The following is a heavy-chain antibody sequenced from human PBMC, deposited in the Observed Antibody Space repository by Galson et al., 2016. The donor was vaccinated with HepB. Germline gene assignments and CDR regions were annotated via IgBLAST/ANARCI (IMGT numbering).Heavy chain of an antibody. CDR3: AASRPRYCSGGRCFMDV. D-gene: IGHD2-15*01. CDR1: GGSISSYY. V-gene: IGHV4-59*01. CDR2: IYYSGST. Sequence: ETLSLTCTVSGGSISSYYRSWIRQPPGKGLEWIGYIYYSGSTNYNPSLKSRVTISVDTSKNQFSLKLRSVTAADTAVYYCAASRPRYCSGGRCFMDVWGQGTTVTVSS. J-gene: IGHJ6*02.